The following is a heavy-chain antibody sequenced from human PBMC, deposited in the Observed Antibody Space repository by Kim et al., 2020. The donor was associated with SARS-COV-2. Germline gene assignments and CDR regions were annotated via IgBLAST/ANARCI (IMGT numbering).Heavy chain of an antibody. J-gene: IGHJ4*02. Sequence: GGSLRLSCAASGFTFSSYAMHWVRQAPGKGLEWVAVISYDGSNKYYADSVKGRFTISRDNSKNTLYLQMNSLRAEDTAVYYCARGSTAMVLGGYFDYWGQGTLVTVSS. CDR2: ISYDGSNK. D-gene: IGHD5-18*01. CDR1: GFTFSSYA. V-gene: IGHV3-30*04. CDR3: ARGSTAMVLGGYFDY.